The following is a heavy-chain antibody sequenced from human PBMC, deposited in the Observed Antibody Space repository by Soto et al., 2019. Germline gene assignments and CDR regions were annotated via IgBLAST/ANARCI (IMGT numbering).Heavy chain of an antibody. CDR3: ARDRSYGGQLWLQGYYYGMDV. D-gene: IGHD5-18*01. CDR1: GGSISSSNW. V-gene: IGHV4-4*02. CDR2: IYHSGST. Sequence: SETLSLTCAVSGGSISSSNWWSWVRQPPGKGLEWIGEIYHSGSTNYNPSLKSRVTISVDKSKNQFSLKLSSVTAADTAVYYCARDRSYGGQLWLQGYYYGMDVWGQGTTVTVSS. J-gene: IGHJ6*02.